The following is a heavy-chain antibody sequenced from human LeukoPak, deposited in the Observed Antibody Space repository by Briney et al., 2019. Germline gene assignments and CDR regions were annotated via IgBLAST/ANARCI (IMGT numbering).Heavy chain of an antibody. CDR2: VNPNSGGT. Sequence: ASVKVSCKASGYTFTGYYMHWVRQAPGQGLEWMGWVNPNSGGTNYAQKFQGRVTMTRDTSISTAYMELSRLRSDDTAVYYCARDSDGYYGSGSSLYYMDVWGKGTTVTVSS. V-gene: IGHV1-2*02. J-gene: IGHJ6*03. D-gene: IGHD3-10*01. CDR1: GYTFTGYY. CDR3: ARDSDGYYGSGSSLYYMDV.